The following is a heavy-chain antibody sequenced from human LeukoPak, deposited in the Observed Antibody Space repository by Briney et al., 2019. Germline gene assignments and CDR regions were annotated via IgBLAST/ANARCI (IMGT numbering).Heavy chain of an antibody. Sequence: ASVKVSCKASGYTFTGYYMHWVRQAPGQGLEWMGWINPNSGGTNYAQKFQGRVTMTRDTSISTAYMELSRLRSEDTAVYYCARGVGATHSWFDPWGQGTLVTVSS. J-gene: IGHJ5*02. CDR3: ARGVGATHSWFDP. CDR2: INPNSGGT. V-gene: IGHV1-2*02. CDR1: GYTFTGYY. D-gene: IGHD1-26*01.